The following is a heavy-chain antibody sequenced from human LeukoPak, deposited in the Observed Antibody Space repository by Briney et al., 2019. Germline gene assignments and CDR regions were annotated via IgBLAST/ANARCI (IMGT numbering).Heavy chain of an antibody. V-gene: IGHV4-61*05. CDR3: ASGRDTAMVTDY. D-gene: IGHD5-18*01. CDR2: IYYSGST. J-gene: IGHJ4*02. Sequence: PSETLPLTCTVSGGSISSSSYYWGWIRQPPGKGLEWIGYIYYSGSTNYNPSLKSRVTISIDTSKNQFSLKLSSVTAADTAVYYCASGRDTAMVTDYWGQGTLVTVSS. CDR1: GGSISSSSYY.